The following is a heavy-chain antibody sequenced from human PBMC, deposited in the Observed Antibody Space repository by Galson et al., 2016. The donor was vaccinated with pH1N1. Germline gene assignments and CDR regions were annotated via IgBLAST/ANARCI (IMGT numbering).Heavy chain of an antibody. CDR2: ISGPSSGTI. V-gene: IGHV3-48*02. J-gene: IGHJ6*03. CDR3: ARVIQFLDPCYMDV. Sequence: SFSAYSMNWVRQAPGKGLQWLAYISGPSSGTIYYAESVRGRFTISRDNAKNSLFLHMNSLRDEDTAIYFCARVIQFLDPCYMDVWGKGTTAIVSS. D-gene: IGHD3-3*01. CDR1: SFSAYS.